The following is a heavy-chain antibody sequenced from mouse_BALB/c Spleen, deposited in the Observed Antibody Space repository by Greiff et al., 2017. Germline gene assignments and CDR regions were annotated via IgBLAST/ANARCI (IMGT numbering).Heavy chain of an antibody. CDR3: ARDYYGSSYFDY. Sequence: VQLQESGAELAKPGASVKMSCKASGYTFTSYWMLWVKQRPGQGLEWIGYINPSTGYTEYNQKFKDKATLTADKSSSTAYMQLSSLTSEDSAVYYCARDYYGSSYFDYWGQGTTLTVSS. V-gene: IGHV1-7*01. J-gene: IGHJ2*01. D-gene: IGHD1-1*01. CDR1: GYTFTSYW. CDR2: INPSTGYT.